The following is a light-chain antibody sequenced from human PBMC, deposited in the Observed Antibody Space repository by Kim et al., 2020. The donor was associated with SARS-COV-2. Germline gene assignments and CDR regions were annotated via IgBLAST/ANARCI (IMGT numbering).Light chain of an antibody. Sequence: PPGQPASITFSGDKLGDKHVCGYQQKPGQSPGLFIYQHSKRPSGIPERFSGSNSGNTATLTISGTQAMNEPDYYCKAWASRSPYASGSGTKVTVL. V-gene: IGLV3-1*01. CDR1: KLGDKH. CDR3: KAWASRSPYA. CDR2: QHS. J-gene: IGLJ1*01.